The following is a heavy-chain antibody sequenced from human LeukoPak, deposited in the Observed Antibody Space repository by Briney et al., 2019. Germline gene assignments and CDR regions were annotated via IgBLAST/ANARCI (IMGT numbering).Heavy chain of an antibody. D-gene: IGHD3-9*01. CDR2: IFYSGGT. CDR1: GGSINSYY. V-gene: IGHV4-59*01. J-gene: IGHJ4*02. Sequence: SETLSLTCTVSGGSINSYYWTWIRQPPGKGLEWIGHIFYSGGTNFNPSLKSRVTISVDTSKNQFSLKMSSVTAADTAVYYCARAVQRYFDWYLDYWGQGTLVTVSS. CDR3: ARAVQRYFDWYLDY.